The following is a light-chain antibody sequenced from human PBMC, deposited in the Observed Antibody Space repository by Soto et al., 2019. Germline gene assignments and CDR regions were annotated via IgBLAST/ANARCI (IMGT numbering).Light chain of an antibody. CDR3: QQYNNWPPYT. CDR2: GAS. V-gene: IGKV3-15*01. CDR1: QSVSTY. J-gene: IGKJ2*01. Sequence: EIVLTQSPATLSLSPGERATLSCRASQSVSTYLAWYQQKPGQPPRLLIYGASTRATGIPARFSGSGSGTEFTLTISSLQSEDFAVYYCQQYNNWPPYTFGQGTKV.